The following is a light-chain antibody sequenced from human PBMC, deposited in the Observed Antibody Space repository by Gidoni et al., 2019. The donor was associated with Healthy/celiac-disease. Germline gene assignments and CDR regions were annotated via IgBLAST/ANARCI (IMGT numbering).Light chain of an antibody. J-gene: IGKJ4*01. CDR1: QRISSY. CDR2: AAS. Sequence: DLHMTPSPSSLSASVGDRVTITCRASQRISSYLNWYQQKPGKAPKLLIYAASSLQSGVPSRFSGSGSGTEFTLTISSRQPEDFATYYCQQSYSTPPTTFGGGTKVEIK. CDR3: QQSYSTPPTT. V-gene: IGKV1-39*01.